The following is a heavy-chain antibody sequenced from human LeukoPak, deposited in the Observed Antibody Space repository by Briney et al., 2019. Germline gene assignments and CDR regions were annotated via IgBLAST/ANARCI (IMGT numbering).Heavy chain of an antibody. D-gene: IGHD5-18*01. CDR2: IYYSGST. V-gene: IGHV4-59*13. Sequence: SETLSLTCTVSGGFISSYYWSWIRQPPGKGLEWIGYIYYSGSTNYNPSLQSRVTISVDTSKNQFSLKLTSVTAADTAVYYCARDHGRYSYVNWGQGTLVTVSS. CDR3: ARDHGRYSYVN. CDR1: GGFISSYY. J-gene: IGHJ4*02.